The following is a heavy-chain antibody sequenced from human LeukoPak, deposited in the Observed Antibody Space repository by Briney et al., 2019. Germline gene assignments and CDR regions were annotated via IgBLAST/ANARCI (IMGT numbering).Heavy chain of an antibody. Sequence: ASVKVSCKASVYTFTSYDINWVRQATGQGLEWMGWMNPNSGNTGYAQKFQGRVTMTRNTSISTAYMELSSLRSEDTAVYYCARSFVPNIVVVPVGMDVWGQGTTVTVSS. CDR3: ARSFVPNIVVVPVGMDV. CDR2: MNPNSGNT. CDR1: VYTFTSYD. V-gene: IGHV1-8*01. J-gene: IGHJ6*02. D-gene: IGHD2-2*01.